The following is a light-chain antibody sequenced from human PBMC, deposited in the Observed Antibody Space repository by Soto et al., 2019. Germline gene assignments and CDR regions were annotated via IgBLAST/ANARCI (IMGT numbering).Light chain of an antibody. CDR2: GSS. CDR3: QHYNNWSPWT. CDR1: QSVSSN. V-gene: IGKV3-15*01. Sequence: EIVMTQSPATLSVSPGERATLSFRASQSVSSNLAWYQQTPGQAPRLLIYGSSTTATGIPPRFSGSGSGREFTLNISSLQSEDFAVYYCQHYNNWSPWTFGHGTKVEIK. J-gene: IGKJ1*01.